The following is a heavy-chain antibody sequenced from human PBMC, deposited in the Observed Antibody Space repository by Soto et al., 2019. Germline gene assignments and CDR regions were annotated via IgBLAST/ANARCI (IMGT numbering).Heavy chain of an antibody. CDR3: ARVFDTYYFAS. Sequence: GGSLGLSCAASGFTFSSYGMHWVRQAPGKGLEGVAVISYDGSNKYYADSVKGRFTISRDNSKKTLYLQMNSLRAEDTVVYYCARVFDTYYFASWGQGNMVTVSS. J-gene: IGHJ4*02. CDR2: ISYDGSNK. CDR1: GFTFSSYG. D-gene: IGHD3-9*01. V-gene: IGHV3-30*03.